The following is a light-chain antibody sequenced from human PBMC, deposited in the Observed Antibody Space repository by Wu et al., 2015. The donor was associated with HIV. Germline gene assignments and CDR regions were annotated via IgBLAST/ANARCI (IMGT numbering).Light chain of an antibody. V-gene: IGKV1D-16*01. Sequence: DIQMTQSPSSMSASVGDRVTITCRASQGIGSWLAWYQQKPGKAPNLLIYDASRLQSGVPSRFSGRGSGTDFTLTISSLQPEDFATYSCQQYHSYPYTFGQGTKLEIK. J-gene: IGKJ2*01. CDR3: QQYHSYPYT. CDR2: DAS. CDR1: QGIGSW.